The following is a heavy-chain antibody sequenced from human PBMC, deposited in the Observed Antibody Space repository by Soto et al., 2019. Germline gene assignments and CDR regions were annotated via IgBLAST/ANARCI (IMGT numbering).Heavy chain of an antibody. CDR1: GYSFTSYW. CDR2: IYPGDSDT. V-gene: IGHV5-51*01. Sequence: GESLKISCKGSGYSFTSYWIGWVRQMPGKGLEWMGIIYPGDSDTRYSPSFQGQVTISADKSTSTAYLQWSSLKASDTAMYYCARSIAVAGNMGGAFDIWGQGTMVTVSS. CDR3: ARSIAVAGNMGGAFDI. D-gene: IGHD6-19*01. J-gene: IGHJ3*02.